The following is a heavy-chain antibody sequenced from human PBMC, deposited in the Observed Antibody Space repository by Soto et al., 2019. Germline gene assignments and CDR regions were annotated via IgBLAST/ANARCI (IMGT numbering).Heavy chain of an antibody. Sequence: QVQLQQWGAGLLKPSEPLSLTCAVSGGSLSGNYWSWIRQTPGKGLQWIAEINHSGSTNYNPSLKSRINISVDTSKNQFSLKLNSVTAADTAVYYCARGEFGVHDCGSTSYYCAFDVWGQGTMVAVSS. CDR2: INHSGST. V-gene: IGHV4-34*01. CDR1: GGSLSGNY. J-gene: IGHJ3*01. D-gene: IGHD2-2*01. CDR3: ARGEFGVHDCGSTSYYCAFDV.